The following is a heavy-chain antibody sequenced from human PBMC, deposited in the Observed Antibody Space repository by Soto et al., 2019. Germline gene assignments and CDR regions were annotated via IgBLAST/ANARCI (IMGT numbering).Heavy chain of an antibody. D-gene: IGHD1-1*01. CDR3: AVGAVQRDHYGMDA. CDR2: IIPIFGTA. V-gene: IGHV1-69*13. Sequence: SVKVSCKASVGTFSSYAISWVRQAPGQGLEWMGGIIPIFGTANYAQKFQGRVTITADESTSTAYMELSSLRSEDTAVYYCAVGAVQRDHYGMDAWGQGTTVTVSS. J-gene: IGHJ6*02. CDR1: VGTFSSYA.